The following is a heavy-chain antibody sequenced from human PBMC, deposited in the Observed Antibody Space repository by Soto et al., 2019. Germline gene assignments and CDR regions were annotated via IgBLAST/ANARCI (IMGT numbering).Heavy chain of an antibody. CDR2: ISAYNGNT. D-gene: IGHD6-19*01. Sequence: ASVKVSCKASGYTFTSYAVSWVRQAPGQGLEWMGWISAYNGNTNYAQKLQGRVTMTTDTSTSTAYMELRSLISDDTAMYYFARDIRYSSGGSHYYNVMXVWGQGTTVTVSS. J-gene: IGHJ6*02. CDR1: GYTFTSYA. CDR3: ARDIRYSSGGSHYYNVMXV. V-gene: IGHV1-18*04.